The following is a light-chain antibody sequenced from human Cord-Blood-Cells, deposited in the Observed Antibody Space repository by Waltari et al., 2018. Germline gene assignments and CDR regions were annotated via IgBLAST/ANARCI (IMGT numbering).Light chain of an antibody. J-gene: IGKJ1*01. CDR2: GAS. Sequence: ELVLTQFPGTLSLSPGERDTLYCRASQSVSSSYLAWYQQKPGQAPRLLIYGASSRATGIPDRFSGSGSGTDFTLTISRLEPEDFAVYYCQQYGSSPRTFGQGTKVEIK. CDR3: QQYGSSPRT. V-gene: IGKV3-20*01. CDR1: QSVSSSY.